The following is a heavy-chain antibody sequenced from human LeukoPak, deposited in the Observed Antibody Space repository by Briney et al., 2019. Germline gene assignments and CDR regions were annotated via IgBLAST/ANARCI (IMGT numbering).Heavy chain of an antibody. Sequence: GGSLRLSCAVSGFTFSRYGMHWVRQAPGKGLEWVAVIWDDGSNEFYADSVQGRFTISRDNSKNTLYLQMNSLRVEDTAVYYCARDLTKLIEYWGQGTQVTVSS. J-gene: IGHJ4*02. CDR1: GFTFSRYG. V-gene: IGHV3-33*01. CDR2: IWDDGSNE. CDR3: ARDLTKLIEY. D-gene: IGHD4/OR15-4a*01.